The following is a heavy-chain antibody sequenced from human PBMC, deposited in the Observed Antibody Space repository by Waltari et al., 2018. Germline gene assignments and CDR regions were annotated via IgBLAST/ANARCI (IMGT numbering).Heavy chain of an antibody. CDR2: IWYDGSNK. D-gene: IGHD3-3*01. Sequence: QVQLVESGGGVVQPGRSLRLSCAASGFTFSSYGMHWVRQAPGKGLEWVAVIWYDGSNKYYADSVKGRFTISRDNSKNTLCLQMNSLRAEDTAVYYCARGTYYDFWSGYFYWYYYGMDVWGQGTTVTVSS. V-gene: IGHV3-33*01. CDR3: ARGTYYDFWSGYFYWYYYGMDV. J-gene: IGHJ6*02. CDR1: GFTFSSYG.